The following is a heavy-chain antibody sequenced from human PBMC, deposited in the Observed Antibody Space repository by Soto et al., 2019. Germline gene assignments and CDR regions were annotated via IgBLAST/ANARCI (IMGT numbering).Heavy chain of an antibody. CDR2: MNPNSGNT. V-gene: IGHV1-8*01. CDR1: GYTFTSYD. Sequence: ASVKVSCKASGYTFTSYDINWVLQATGQGFEYLGWMNPNSGNTGYVKKFQGRVTMTRDTSMSTAYMELSSLRSEDTAVYYCASDIKCGDYSRWSEPSGQGTRVNVAS. J-gene: IGHJ5*02. CDR3: ASDIKCGDYSRWSEP. D-gene: IGHD4-17*01.